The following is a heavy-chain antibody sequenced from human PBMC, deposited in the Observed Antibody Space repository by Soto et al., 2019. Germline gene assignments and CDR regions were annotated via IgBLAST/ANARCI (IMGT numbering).Heavy chain of an antibody. CDR3: AIVEHLVYFSVFTDL. CDR1: GGSITSGGHY. D-gene: IGHD6-13*01. V-gene: IGHV4-31*03. CDR2: SYDSGNMY. Sequence: PSETLSLTCTVSGGSITSGGHYWGWIRQYPGKGLEWIGHSYDSGNMYFYTPSLTSRATISADTSRSQFSLSLSALTAADTAVYYCAIVEHLVYFSVFTDLWGKGLLGPVAS. J-gene: IGHJ5*02.